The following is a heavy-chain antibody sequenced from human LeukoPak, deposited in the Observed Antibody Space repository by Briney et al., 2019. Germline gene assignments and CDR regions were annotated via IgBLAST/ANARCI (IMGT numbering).Heavy chain of an antibody. J-gene: IGHJ4*02. Sequence: GRSVTLACSAAGFTFTLYFMHWVRHEAGEGREYLSAISGNGGITKYADSVQSSFTISRDHSQNTLSLQLGNLTAEDTAVYYCAKVGSGRHYDYWGQGPLVTVSS. D-gene: IGHD1-26*01. CDR1: GFTFTLYF. CDR3: AKVGSGRHYDY. CDR2: ISGNGGIT. V-gene: IGHV3-64D*06.